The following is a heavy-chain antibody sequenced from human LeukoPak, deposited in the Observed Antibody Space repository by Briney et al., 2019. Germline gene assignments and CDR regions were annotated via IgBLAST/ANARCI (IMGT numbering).Heavy chain of an antibody. CDR2: IRWDGGST. CDR3: AKVKRIRFLEWLPAMDV. J-gene: IGHJ6*03. V-gene: IGHV3-43D*03. CDR1: GFTFDDYA. Sequence: TGGSLRLSCAASGFTFDDYAMHWVRQAPGKGVEWVSLIRWDGGSTYYTYSVKGRFTISRDNSKNSLYLQMNSLRAEDTALYYCAKVKRIRFLEWLPAMDVWGKGTTVTVSS. D-gene: IGHD3-3*01.